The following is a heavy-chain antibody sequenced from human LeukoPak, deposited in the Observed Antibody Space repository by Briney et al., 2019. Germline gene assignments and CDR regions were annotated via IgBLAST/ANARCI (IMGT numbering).Heavy chain of an antibody. CDR3: ARHRRDGYNYAFDY. V-gene: IGHV5-51*01. Sequence: GEPLKISCKGSGYSFTSYWIGWVRQMPGKGLEWMGIIYPGDFDTRYSPSFQGQVTISADKSISTAYLRWSSLKASDTAMYYCARHRRDGYNYAFDYWGQGTLVTVSS. J-gene: IGHJ4*02. CDR1: GYSFTSYW. CDR2: IYPGDFDT. D-gene: IGHD5-24*01.